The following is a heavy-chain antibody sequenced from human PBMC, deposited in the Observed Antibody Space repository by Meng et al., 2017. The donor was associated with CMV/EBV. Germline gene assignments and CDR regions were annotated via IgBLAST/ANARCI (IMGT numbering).Heavy chain of an antibody. CDR3: AKDRYIARLVDY. CDR2: ISGSGGST. CDR1: GFTFSSYA. Sequence: GESLKISCAASGFTFSSYAMSWVRQAPGKGLEWVSAISGSGGSTYYADSVKGRFTISRDNSKNTLYLQMNGLRAEDTAVYYCAKDRYIARLVDYWGQGTLVTVSS. J-gene: IGHJ4*02. V-gene: IGHV3-23*01. D-gene: IGHD6-6*01.